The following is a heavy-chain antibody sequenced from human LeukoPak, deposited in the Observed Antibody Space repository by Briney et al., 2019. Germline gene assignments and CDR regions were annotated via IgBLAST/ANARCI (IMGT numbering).Heavy chain of an antibody. V-gene: IGHV4-34*01. CDR2: INHSGNT. CDR1: GGSFSGYY. Sequence: SETLSLTCAVYGGSFSGYYWRWIRQPPGKGLEWIEEINHSGNTNYHPSLQSRVTISVDTSKNQFSLKLSAVTAADTAVYYCAYGGHYWGQGTLVTVSS. CDR3: AYGGHY. J-gene: IGHJ4*02. D-gene: IGHD4-17*01.